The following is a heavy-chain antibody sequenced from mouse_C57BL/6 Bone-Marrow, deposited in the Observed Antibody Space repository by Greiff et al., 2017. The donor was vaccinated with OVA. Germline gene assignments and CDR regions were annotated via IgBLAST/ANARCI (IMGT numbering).Heavy chain of an antibody. CDR2: IRSKSNNYAT. CDR1: GFSFNTYA. J-gene: IGHJ4*01. Sequence: EVQLVESGGGLVQPKGSLKLSCAASGFSFNTYAMNWVRQAPGKGLEWVARIRSKSNNYATYYADSVKDRFTISRDDSESMLYLQMNNLKTEDTAMYYCVRQDVSYAMDYWGQGTSVTVSS. CDR3: VRQDVSYAMDY. V-gene: IGHV10-1*01.